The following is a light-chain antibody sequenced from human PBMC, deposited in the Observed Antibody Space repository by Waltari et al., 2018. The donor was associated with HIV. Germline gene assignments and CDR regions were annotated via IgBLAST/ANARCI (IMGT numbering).Light chain of an antibody. J-gene: IGLJ1*01. CDR1: SSTIGHNA. CDR3: AAWDDSLNGYV. CDR2: YDV. Sequence: QSVLTQPPSVSEAPRQRVTISCSGSSSTIGHNAVNWYQQVPGKAPKLLIYYDVRLSEGVSDRCSGSKSGTAASLAIRGIQSEDEADYYCAAWDDSLNGYVFGSGTKVTVL. V-gene: IGLV1-36*01.